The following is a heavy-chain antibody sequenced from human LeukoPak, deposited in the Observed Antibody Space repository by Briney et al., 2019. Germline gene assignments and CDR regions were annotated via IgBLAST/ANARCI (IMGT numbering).Heavy chain of an antibody. Sequence: GASVKVSFKASGYTFSSYDINWVRQATGQGLEWMGWMNPNSGNTAYAQKFQGRVTMSRDTSISTAYMELSSLRSEDTAVYYCARLPKYSRPLDYWGQGTLVTASS. J-gene: IGHJ4*02. CDR2: MNPNSGNT. CDR3: ARLPKYSRPLDY. V-gene: IGHV1-8*02. D-gene: IGHD6-6*01. CDR1: GYTFSSYD.